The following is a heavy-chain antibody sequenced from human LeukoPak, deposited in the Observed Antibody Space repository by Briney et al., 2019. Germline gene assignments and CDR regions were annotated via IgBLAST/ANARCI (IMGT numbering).Heavy chain of an antibody. Sequence: GSLRLSCAASGFPFSSYGMHWVRQAPGKGLEWVAVIWYDGSNKYYADSVKGRFTISRDNSKNTLYLQMNSLRAEDTAVYYCAKEGSYPFDYWGQGTLVTVSS. D-gene: IGHD5-18*01. CDR2: IWYDGSNK. CDR1: GFPFSSYG. V-gene: IGHV3-33*06. J-gene: IGHJ4*02. CDR3: AKEGSYPFDY.